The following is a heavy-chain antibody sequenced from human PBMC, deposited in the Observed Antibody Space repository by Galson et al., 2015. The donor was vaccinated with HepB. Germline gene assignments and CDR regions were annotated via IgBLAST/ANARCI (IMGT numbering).Heavy chain of an antibody. CDR1: GFTFSSYW. V-gene: IGHV3-7*03. J-gene: IGHJ3*02. D-gene: IGHD5-24*01. CDR3: ATRDGYNHGAFDI. Sequence: SLRLSCAASGFTFSSYWMSWVRQAPGKGLEWVANIKQDGSEKYYVDSVKGRFTISRDNAKNSLYLQMNSLRAEDTAVYYCATRDGYNHGAFDIWGQGTMVTVSS. CDR2: IKQDGSEK.